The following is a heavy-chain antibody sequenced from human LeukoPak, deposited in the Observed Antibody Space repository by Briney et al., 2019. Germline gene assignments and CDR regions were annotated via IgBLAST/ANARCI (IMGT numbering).Heavy chain of an antibody. Sequence: ASVKVSCKTSGYTFTGNGWYPYWLRQAPGQGLECVGWLHPNNGATLYAQKFQGRVAMTTDTSISTAYMELSRLRPDDTAIYYCARDGPAQMVDFDYWGQGTLVTVCS. CDR1: GYTFTGNGWY. CDR3: ARDGPAQMVDFDY. V-gene: IGHV1-2*02. J-gene: IGHJ4*02. CDR2: LHPNNGAT. D-gene: IGHD3-10*01.